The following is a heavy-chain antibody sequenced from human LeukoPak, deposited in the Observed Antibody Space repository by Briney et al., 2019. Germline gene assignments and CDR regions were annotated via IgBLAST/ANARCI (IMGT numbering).Heavy chain of an antibody. CDR3: AKRMTGYTAIVKGGAFDV. Sequence: GGSLRLSCAASGFTLSSYAMSWVRQAPGKGQEWVSSIRSSGASTYYADSVKGRFTISRDNSENTLYLQMNGLRAEDTAVYYCAKRMTGYTAIVKGGAFDVWGQGTMVTVSS. J-gene: IGHJ3*01. V-gene: IGHV3-23*01. D-gene: IGHD5-18*01. CDR1: GFTLSSYA. CDR2: IRSSGAST.